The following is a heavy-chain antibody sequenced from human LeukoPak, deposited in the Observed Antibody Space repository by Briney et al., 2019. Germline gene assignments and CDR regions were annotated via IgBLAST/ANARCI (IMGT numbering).Heavy chain of an antibody. D-gene: IGHD6-13*01. V-gene: IGHV3-30*02. Sequence: DSVKGRFTTSRDNSKNTLYLQMNSLRAEDTAVCYCAKSGRSNNSGMDVWGQGTTVTVSS. J-gene: IGHJ6*02. CDR3: AKSGRSNNSGMDV.